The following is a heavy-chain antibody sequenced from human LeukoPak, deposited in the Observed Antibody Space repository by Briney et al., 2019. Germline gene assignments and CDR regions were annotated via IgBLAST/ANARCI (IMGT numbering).Heavy chain of an antibody. D-gene: IGHD6-13*01. CDR2: IKQDGSEK. CDR3: AKGIGLGGIAAAGTPSYYYYYYMDV. J-gene: IGHJ6*03. CDR1: GFTFSSYW. Sequence: GGSLRLSCAASGFTFSSYWMSWVRQAPGKGLEWVANIKQDGSEKYYVDSVKGRFTISRDNAKNSLYLQMNSLRAEDTAVYYCAKGIGLGGIAAAGTPSYYYYYYMDVWGKGTTVTISS. V-gene: IGHV3-7*03.